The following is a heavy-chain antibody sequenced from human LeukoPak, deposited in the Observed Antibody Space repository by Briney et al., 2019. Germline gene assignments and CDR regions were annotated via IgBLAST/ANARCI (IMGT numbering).Heavy chain of an antibody. V-gene: IGHV1-69*13. D-gene: IGHD3-9*01. CDR2: IIPIFGTA. Sequence: VASVKVSCKASGYTFTSYGISWVRQAPGQGLEWMGGIIPIFGTANYAQKFQGRVTITADESTSTAYMELSSLRSEDTAVYYCARTPERVRYFDWYYFDYWGQGTLVTVSS. CDR3: ARTPERVRYFDWYYFDY. CDR1: GYTFTSYG. J-gene: IGHJ4*02.